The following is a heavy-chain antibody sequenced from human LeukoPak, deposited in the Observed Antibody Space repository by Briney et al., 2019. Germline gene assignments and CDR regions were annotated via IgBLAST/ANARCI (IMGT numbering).Heavy chain of an antibody. CDR3: AGGRGHILHS. CDR1: GFTFDRFD. J-gene: IGHJ4*02. V-gene: IGHV3-13*04. CDR2: IGIAAHT. Sequence: HSGASLRLSCAASGFTFDRFDMQSARQVTGEGLEWVSAIGIAAHTYSACSVKGRFTISTENAKNSLFLRVTALRARYTAVYFCAGGRGHILHSWGQGTLVTVSS.